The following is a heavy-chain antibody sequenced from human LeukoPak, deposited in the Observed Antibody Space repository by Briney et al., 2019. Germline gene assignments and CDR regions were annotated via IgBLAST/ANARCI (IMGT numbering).Heavy chain of an antibody. CDR1: GFTFSSYW. CDR2: IKSKTDGGTT. D-gene: IGHD6-13*01. Sequence: PRGSLRLSCAVSGFTFSSYWMTWVRQAPGKGLDWIGRIKSKTDGGTTDYAAPVKGRFTISRDDSKNTLYLQMNSLKTEDTALYYCTTVKGDSSWDRYNWFDPWGQGTLVTVSS. CDR3: TTVKGDSSWDRYNWFDP. J-gene: IGHJ5*02. V-gene: IGHV3-15*01.